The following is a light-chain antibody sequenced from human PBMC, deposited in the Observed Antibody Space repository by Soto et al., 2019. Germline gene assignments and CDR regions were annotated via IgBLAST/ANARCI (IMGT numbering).Light chain of an antibody. CDR1: SSDVASYYF. CDR2: EFN. V-gene: IGLV2-23*02. CDR3: CSSADSSTPHV. J-gene: IGLJ1*01. Sequence: LTQPASVSGSPGQSITISCTGTSSDVASYYFVSWYQQHPGKAPKLMIYEFNKRPSGISSRFSGSASGNTASLTISGLQAEDEADYYCCSSADSSTPHVFGTGTKVTVL.